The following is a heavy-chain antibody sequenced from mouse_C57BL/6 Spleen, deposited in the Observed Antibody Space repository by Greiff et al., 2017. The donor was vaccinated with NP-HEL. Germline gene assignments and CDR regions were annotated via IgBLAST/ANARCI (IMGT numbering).Heavy chain of an antibody. Sequence: QVQLQQPGAELVKPGASVKLSCKASGYTFTSYWMHWVKQRPGQGLEWIGMIHPNSGSTNYNEKFKSKATLTVDKSSSTAYMQLSSLTSEDSAVYYCARVGYYSNYGFAYWGQGTLVTVSA. D-gene: IGHD2-5*01. J-gene: IGHJ3*01. CDR3: ARVGYYSNYGFAY. V-gene: IGHV1-64*01. CDR2: IHPNSGST. CDR1: GYTFTSYW.